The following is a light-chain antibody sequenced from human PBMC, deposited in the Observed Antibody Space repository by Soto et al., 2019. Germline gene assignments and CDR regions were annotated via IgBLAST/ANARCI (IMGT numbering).Light chain of an antibody. Sequence: QSVLTQPPSASGTPGQRVTISCSGSSSNIGSNTVNWYQQLPGTAPKLLIYSNSQRPSGVPDRFSGSKSGTSASLAISGLQSEDEADDYCAAWDDSLNGPVVFGGGTQLTVL. J-gene: IGLJ2*01. V-gene: IGLV1-44*01. CDR1: SSNIGSNT. CDR2: SNS. CDR3: AAWDDSLNGPVV.